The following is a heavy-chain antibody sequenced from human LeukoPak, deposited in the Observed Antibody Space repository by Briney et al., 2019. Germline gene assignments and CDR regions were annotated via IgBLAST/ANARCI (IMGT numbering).Heavy chain of an antibody. CDR2: INAGNGNT. J-gene: IGHJ3*02. V-gene: IGHV1-3*01. CDR1: GYTFPTYA. Sequence: ASVKVSCKASGYTFPTYAMHWVRQAPGQRLEWMGWINAGNGNTKYSQKFQGRVTITRDTSASTAYMELSSLRSEDTAVYYCARAYYDSSGSTFDIWGQGTMVTVSS. D-gene: IGHD3-22*01. CDR3: ARAYYDSSGSTFDI.